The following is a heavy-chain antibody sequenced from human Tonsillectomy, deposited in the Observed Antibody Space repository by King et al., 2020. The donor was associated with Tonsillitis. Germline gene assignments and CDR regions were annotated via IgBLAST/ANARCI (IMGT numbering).Heavy chain of an antibody. J-gene: IGHJ4*02. Sequence: TLKESGPALVKPTQTLTLTCTFSGFSLSTSGMCVSWIRQPPGKALEWLALIDWDDYKYYSTSLKPRLTISKDTSKKQVVLTMTNMAPVDTATYYCARSYRQMADFWGQGTLVTVSS. CDR1: GFSLSTSGMC. CDR3: ARSYRQMADF. D-gene: IGHD5-24*01. CDR2: IDWDDYK. V-gene: IGHV2-70*01.